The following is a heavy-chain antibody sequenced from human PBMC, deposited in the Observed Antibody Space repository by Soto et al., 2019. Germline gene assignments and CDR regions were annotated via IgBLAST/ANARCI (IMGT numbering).Heavy chain of an antibody. J-gene: IGHJ4*02. Sequence: SETLSLTCTVSGGSISSYYWSWIRQPPGKGLEWIGYIYYSGSTNYNPSLKIRVTISVDTSKNQFSLKLSSVTAADTAVYYCARGGDVLMVYAHFDYWGQGTLVTVSS. V-gene: IGHV4-59*01. D-gene: IGHD2-8*01. CDR1: GGSISSYY. CDR3: ARGGDVLMVYAHFDY. CDR2: IYYSGST.